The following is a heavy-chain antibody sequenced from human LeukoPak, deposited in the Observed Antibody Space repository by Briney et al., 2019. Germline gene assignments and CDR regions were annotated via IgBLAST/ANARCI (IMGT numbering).Heavy chain of an antibody. J-gene: IGHJ4*02. D-gene: IGHD6-19*01. CDR2: IIPIFGTA. CDR3: ARDSDGSGWTLNFDY. Sequence: ASVKVSSKASGGTFSSYAISWVRQAPGQGLEWMGGIIPIFGTANYAQKFQGRVTITADKSTSTAYMELSSLRSEDTAVYYCARDSDGSGWTLNFDYWGQGTLVTVSS. CDR1: GGTFSSYA. V-gene: IGHV1-69*06.